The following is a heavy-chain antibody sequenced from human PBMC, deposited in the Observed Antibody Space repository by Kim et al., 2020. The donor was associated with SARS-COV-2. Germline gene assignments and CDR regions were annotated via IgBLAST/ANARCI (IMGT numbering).Heavy chain of an antibody. V-gene: IGHV3-13*01. Sequence: GGSLRLSCAASGFTLSNYDIHWVRQTTGKGLEWFSAMGTAGDTDYRGSVKGRFTLSRDNVKNFLYLQMNSLTAGDTAVYYCARAGLTGYYFDYWGQGTLVTVSS. CDR1: GFTLSNYD. CDR2: MGTAGDT. D-gene: IGHD3-10*01. J-gene: IGHJ4*02. CDR3: ARAGLTGYYFDY.